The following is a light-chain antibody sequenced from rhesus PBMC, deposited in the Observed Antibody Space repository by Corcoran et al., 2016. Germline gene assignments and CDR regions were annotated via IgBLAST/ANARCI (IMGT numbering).Light chain of an antibody. CDR2: VAS. Sequence: EIVLTQSPATLSLSPGERATLSCRASQSVSSSLAWYQQKPEQAPRLSIYVASSRATGIPDRFSGSGSGTDVTLTISSLEPEDFAVYYCQQYSNWPYSFGQGTKVEIK. CDR1: QSVSSS. V-gene: IGKV3-42*03. CDR3: QQYSNWPYS. J-gene: IGKJ2*01.